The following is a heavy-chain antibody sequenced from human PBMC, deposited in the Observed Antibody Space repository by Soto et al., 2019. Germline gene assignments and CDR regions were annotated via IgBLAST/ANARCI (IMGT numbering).Heavy chain of an antibody. CDR2: LWYDGSLQ. CDR3: ANLWGDGYNLGQDYNGMDV. V-gene: IGHV3-33*06. Sequence: QVQMVESGGGVVQPGRSLRLSCAASGFSFENYGMHWVRQAPGRGLEWVAILWYDGSLQYYAAAVKGRFTISIDNSKNTLYLEMNSLRAEDTAGYYCANLWGDGYNLGQDYNGMDVWGQETTVIVSS. D-gene: IGHD5-12*01. J-gene: IGHJ6*02. CDR1: GFSFENYG.